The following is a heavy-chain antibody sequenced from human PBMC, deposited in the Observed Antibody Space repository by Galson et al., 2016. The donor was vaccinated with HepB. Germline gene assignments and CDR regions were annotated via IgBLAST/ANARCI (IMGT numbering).Heavy chain of an antibody. V-gene: IGHV1-69*13. Sequence: SVKISCKASGGTFKNYAITWVRQAPGQGLEWMGGIIPIFDASNYAQKFQDRVTITADESTNTAYMELSNLRTDDTALYYCARAKDQAVVRKYYYVMDVWGQGTTVTVSS. CDR1: GGTFKNYA. J-gene: IGHJ6*02. D-gene: IGHD2-21*01. CDR3: ARAKDQAVVRKYYYVMDV. CDR2: IIPIFDAS.